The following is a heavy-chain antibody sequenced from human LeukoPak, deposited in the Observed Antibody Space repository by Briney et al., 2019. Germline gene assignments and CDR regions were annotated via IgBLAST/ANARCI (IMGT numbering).Heavy chain of an antibody. Sequence: ASVKVSCKASGYTFTGYYMHWVRQAPGQGLEWMGWINPNSGGTNYAQKFQGRVTMTRDTSISTAYMELSRLRSDDTAVYYCARSYLGYCSGGSCYTGFDYWGQGYLVTVSS. V-gene: IGHV1-2*02. CDR2: INPNSGGT. D-gene: IGHD2-15*01. J-gene: IGHJ4*02. CDR1: GYTFTGYY. CDR3: ARSYLGYCSGGSCYTGFDY.